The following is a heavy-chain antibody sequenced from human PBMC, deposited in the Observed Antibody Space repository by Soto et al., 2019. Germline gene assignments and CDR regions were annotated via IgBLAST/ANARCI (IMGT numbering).Heavy chain of an antibody. V-gene: IGHV4-59*08. Sequence: QVQLQESGPGLVKPSETLSLTCTVSGGSITNHYCSWFRQPPGKGLEWIGYINYDGYSAYNLSLKRRVTLSSDASKTQFSLMLESVTATDTAVYYCARHGFGPLHGLVDVWGPGTTVIVSS. CDR3: ARHGFGPLHGLVDV. D-gene: IGHD3-10*01. CDR1: GGSITNHY. CDR2: INYDGYS. J-gene: IGHJ6*02.